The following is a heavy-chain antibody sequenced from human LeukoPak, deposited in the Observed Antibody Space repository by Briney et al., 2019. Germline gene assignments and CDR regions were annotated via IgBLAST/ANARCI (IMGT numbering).Heavy chain of an antibody. Sequence: SETLSLTCTVSGGSISSYYWSWIRQPPGKGLEWIGYIYYSGSTNYNPSLKSRVTISVDTSKNQFSLKLSSVTAADTAVYYCARVRLPTDRYYYYYYMDVWGKGTTVTVSS. J-gene: IGHJ6*03. V-gene: IGHV4-59*01. CDR1: GGSISSYY. CDR2: IYYSGST. CDR3: ARVRLPTDRYYYYYYMDV. D-gene: IGHD4-11*01.